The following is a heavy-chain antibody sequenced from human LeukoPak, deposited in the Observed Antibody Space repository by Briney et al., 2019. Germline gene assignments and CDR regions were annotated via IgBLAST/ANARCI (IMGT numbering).Heavy chain of an antibody. CDR1: GFIFSSYA. D-gene: IGHD6-13*01. CDR2: ISYDGSNK. CDR3: ARAVAAADSY. J-gene: IGHJ4*02. Sequence: GGSLRLSCAASGFIFSSYAMHWVRQAPGKGLEWVAVISYDGSNKYYADSVKGRFTISRDNSKNTLYLQMNSLRAEDTAVYSCARAVAAADSYWGRGTLVTVSS. V-gene: IGHV3-30-3*01.